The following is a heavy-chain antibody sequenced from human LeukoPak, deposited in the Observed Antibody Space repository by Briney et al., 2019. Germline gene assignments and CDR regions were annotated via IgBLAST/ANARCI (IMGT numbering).Heavy chain of an antibody. CDR2: ITDSGGNT. J-gene: IGHJ4*02. Sequence: GGSLRLSCAASGFTFSSYAMSWVRQAPGKGLEWVSAITDSGGNTYYADSVKGRFTISRDNSKNTLYLQISSLRAEDTAIYYCAKAPVEDSWYLHFDYRGQGTLVTVSS. V-gene: IGHV3-23*01. CDR1: GFTFSSYA. CDR3: AKAPVEDSWYLHFDY. D-gene: IGHD6-13*01.